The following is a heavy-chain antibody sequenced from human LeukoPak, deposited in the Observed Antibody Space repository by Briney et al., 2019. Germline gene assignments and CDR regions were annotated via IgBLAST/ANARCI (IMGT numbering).Heavy chain of an antibody. D-gene: IGHD3-22*01. J-gene: IGHJ4*02. Sequence: GGSLRLSCAAPGYTFSSYSINWVRQAPGKGLEWVSSISAGSNYIYYADSVRGRFSISRDDARNSLYLQMDSLRGDDTAVYYCARLRRNSDRSGYYYYYDYWGQGTLVTVSS. CDR2: ISAGSNYI. CDR3: ARLRRNSDRSGYYYYYDY. V-gene: IGHV3-21*01. CDR1: GYTFSSYS.